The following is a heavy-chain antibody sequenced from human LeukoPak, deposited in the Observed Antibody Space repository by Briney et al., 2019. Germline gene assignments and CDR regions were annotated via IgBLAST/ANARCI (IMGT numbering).Heavy chain of an antibody. CDR3: ARGYPYCSSTSCYKGGDAFDI. Sequence: SVKVSCKASGGTFSSYAISWVRQAPGQGLEWMGGIIPIFGTANYAQKFQGRVTITTDESTSTAYMELSSLRSEDTAVYYCARGYPYCSSTSCYKGGDAFDIWGQGTMVTVSS. CDR1: GGTFSSYA. J-gene: IGHJ3*02. D-gene: IGHD2-2*02. CDR2: IIPIFGTA. V-gene: IGHV1-69*05.